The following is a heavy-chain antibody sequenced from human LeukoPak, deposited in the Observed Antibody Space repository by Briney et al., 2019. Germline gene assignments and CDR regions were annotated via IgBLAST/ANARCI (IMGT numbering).Heavy chain of an antibody. CDR2: IYSGGST. J-gene: IGHJ4*02. CDR3: ARIGPEMAGYFDY. Sequence: GGSLRLSCAASGFTFSSYGMHWVLQAPGKGLEWVAVIYSGGSTYYADSVKGRFTISRDNSKNTLYLQMNSLRAEDTAVYYCARIGPEMAGYFDYWGQGTLVTVSS. V-gene: IGHV3-NL1*01. D-gene: IGHD5-24*01. CDR1: GFTFSSYG.